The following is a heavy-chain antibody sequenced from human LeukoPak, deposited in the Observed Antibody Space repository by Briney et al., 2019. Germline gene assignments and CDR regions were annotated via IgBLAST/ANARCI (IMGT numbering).Heavy chain of an antibody. CDR3: ARADYDILTGYYI. Sequence: ASVKVSCKASGYTFTGYYMHWVRQAPGQGPEWMGWINPNSGGTNYAQKFQGRVTMTRDTSISTAYMELSRLRSDDTAVYYCARADYDILTGYYIWGQGTLVTVSS. J-gene: IGHJ4*02. CDR2: INPNSGGT. CDR1: GYTFTGYY. D-gene: IGHD3-9*01. V-gene: IGHV1-2*02.